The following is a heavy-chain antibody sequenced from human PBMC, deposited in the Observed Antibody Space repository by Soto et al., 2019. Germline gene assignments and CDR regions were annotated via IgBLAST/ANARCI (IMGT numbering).Heavy chain of an antibody. V-gene: IGHV3-7*03. CDR1: GFTFSSYW. D-gene: IGHD6-13*01. Sequence: PGGSLRLSCAASGFTFSSYWMSWVRQAPGKGLEWVANIKQDGSEKYYVDSVKGRFTISRDNAKNSLYLQMNSLRAEDTAVYYCARGLRTGIAAAEDVWGQGTTVTVS. CDR3: ARGLRTGIAAAEDV. CDR2: IKQDGSEK. J-gene: IGHJ6*02.